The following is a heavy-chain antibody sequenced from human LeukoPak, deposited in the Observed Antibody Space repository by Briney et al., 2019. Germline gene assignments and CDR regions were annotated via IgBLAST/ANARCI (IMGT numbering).Heavy chain of an antibody. CDR3: AREPFYSNYYYYGMDV. CDR2: MNPNSGNT. V-gene: IGHV1-8*01. Sequence: ASVKVSCKASGYTFTSYDINWVRQATGQGLEWMGWMNPNSGNTGYAQKFQGRVTITADESTSTAYMELSSLRSEDTAVYYCAREPFYSNYYYYGMDVWGQGTTVTVSS. J-gene: IGHJ6*02. CDR1: GYTFTSYD. D-gene: IGHD4-4*01.